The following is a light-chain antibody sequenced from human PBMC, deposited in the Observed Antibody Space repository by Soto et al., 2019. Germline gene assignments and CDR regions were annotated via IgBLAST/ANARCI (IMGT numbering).Light chain of an antibody. Sequence: DIVMTQSPDSLAVSLGERATINCKSSQSVLYSSNNKNYLAWYQQKPGQHPKLLIYWASTRESGVPDPFSGSGSGTDFTLTISSLQAEDVAVYYCHQYYTTPPTFGQGTKVEIK. V-gene: IGKV4-1*01. CDR1: QSVLYSSNNKNY. CDR3: HQYYTTPPT. J-gene: IGKJ1*01. CDR2: WAS.